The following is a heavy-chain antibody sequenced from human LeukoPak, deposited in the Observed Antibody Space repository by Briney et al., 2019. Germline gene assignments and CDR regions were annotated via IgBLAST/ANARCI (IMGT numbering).Heavy chain of an antibody. D-gene: IGHD6-19*01. CDR3: ARGRGSSGWYSRRLYFDY. CDR2: INHSGST. CDR1: GGSCSGYY. J-gene: IGHJ4*02. Sequence: SETLSLTCAVYGGSCSGYYWSWIRQPPGKGLEWIGKINHSGSTNYNPSLKSRVTISVDTSKNQFSLKLSSVTAADTAVYYCARGRGSSGWYSRRLYFDYWGQGTLVTVSS. V-gene: IGHV4-34*01.